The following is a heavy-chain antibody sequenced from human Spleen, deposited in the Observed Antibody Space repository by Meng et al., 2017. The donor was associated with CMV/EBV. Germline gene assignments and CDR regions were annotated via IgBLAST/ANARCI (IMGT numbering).Heavy chain of an antibody. CDR2: ISGSSSTV. CDR1: GFTFSSYS. V-gene: IGHV3-48*04. J-gene: IGHJ6*02. CDR3: ARDQKTYYFYYGMDV. Sequence: GGSLRLSCAASGFTFSSYSMNWVRQAPGKGLEWVSYISGSSSTVYHADSVKGRFTISRDNAKNSLYLQMNSLRVEDTAVYYCARDQKTYYFYYGMDVWGQGTTVTVSS.